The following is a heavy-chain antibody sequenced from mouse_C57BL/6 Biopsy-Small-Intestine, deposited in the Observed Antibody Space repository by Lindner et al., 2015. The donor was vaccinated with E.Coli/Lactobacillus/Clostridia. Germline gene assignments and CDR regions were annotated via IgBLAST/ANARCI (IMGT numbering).Heavy chain of an antibody. CDR1: GYTLTGYY. CDR3: AREPRLTSDYYFDY. Sequence: SVKVSCKASGYTLTGYYYMHWVRQAPGQGLEWLGWINPKSGGTNYAQKFQGRVTLTRDTSINTAYLDLSSLRSDDTAVYYCAREPRLTSDYYFDYWGQGTPVTVSS. J-gene: IGHJ2*01. V-gene: IGHV1-74*01. D-gene: IGHD2-13*01. CDR2: INPKSGGT.